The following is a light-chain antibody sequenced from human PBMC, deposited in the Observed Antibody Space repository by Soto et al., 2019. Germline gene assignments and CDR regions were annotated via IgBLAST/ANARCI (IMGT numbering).Light chain of an antibody. CDR2: DTS. J-gene: IGKJ4*01. V-gene: IGKV3-20*01. CDR1: QSVSSSS. CDR3: QQYVSSPLT. Sequence: EVVLSRYPGTRYLSTGERATLSCRASQSVSSSSLAWYQQKPGQAPRLLIYDTSSRATGIPDRFSGSGSGTDFTLTISRLEPEDFAVYYCQQYVSSPLTSGRGTKLDI.